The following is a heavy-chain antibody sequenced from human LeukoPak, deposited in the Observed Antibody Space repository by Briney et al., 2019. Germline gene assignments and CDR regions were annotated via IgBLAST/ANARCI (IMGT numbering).Heavy chain of an antibody. Sequence: GGSLRLSCAASGFTFSTYEMSWVRQAPGKGLEWVSYISSSGSDRYYTDSVEGRFTISRDNAKNSLSLQMNSLRAEDTAIYYCARGYFYGPGAFDIWGQGTMVTVSS. D-gene: IGHD3-10*01. CDR3: ARGYFYGPGAFDI. J-gene: IGHJ3*02. CDR2: ISSSGSDR. V-gene: IGHV3-48*03. CDR1: GFTFSTYE.